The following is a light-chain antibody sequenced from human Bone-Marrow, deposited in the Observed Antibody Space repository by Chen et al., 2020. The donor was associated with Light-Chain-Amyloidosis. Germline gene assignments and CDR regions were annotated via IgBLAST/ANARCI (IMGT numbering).Light chain of an antibody. Sequence: SYELTQPPSVSVSPGQPARITCSGDDLPTKYAYWYQQKPVQAPVLGIHRDTERPSGISERFSGSSSGTTATLTISGVQAEDEADYHCQSADSSGTYEVIFGGGTKLTVL. J-gene: IGLJ2*01. CDR3: QSADSSGTYEVI. V-gene: IGLV3-25*03. CDR1: DLPTKY. CDR2: RDT.